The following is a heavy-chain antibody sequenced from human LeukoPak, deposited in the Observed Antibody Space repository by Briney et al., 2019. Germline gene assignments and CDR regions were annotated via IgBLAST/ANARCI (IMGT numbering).Heavy chain of an antibody. D-gene: IGHD2-15*01. Sequence: GGSLRLSCAASGFTFSIYWMSWVRQAPGKGLEWVANIKHDGSEKYYADSVKGRFTISRDNAMNSLYLQMNSLRAEDTAVYYCARSDCSGGNCYSVRAFDIWGQGTMVTVSS. CDR2: IKHDGSEK. J-gene: IGHJ3*02. CDR3: ARSDCSGGNCYSVRAFDI. V-gene: IGHV3-7*01. CDR1: GFTFSIYW.